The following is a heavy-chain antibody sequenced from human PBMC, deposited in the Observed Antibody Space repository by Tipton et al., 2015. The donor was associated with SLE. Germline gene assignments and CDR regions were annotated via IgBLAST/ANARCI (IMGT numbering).Heavy chain of an antibody. J-gene: IGHJ2*01. D-gene: IGHD1-26*01. CDR2: VYYTGTT. Sequence: TLSLTCIVSGGSISTYYWSWIRQPPGKGLEWIGYVYYTGTTNYSPSLKSRVTISVDTSNNQFSLKLTSVTAADTAVYYCARDLRERNGWELKNRYFDLWGRGTLVSVSS. CDR3: ARDLRERNGWELKNRYFDL. CDR1: GGSISTYY. V-gene: IGHV4-59*12.